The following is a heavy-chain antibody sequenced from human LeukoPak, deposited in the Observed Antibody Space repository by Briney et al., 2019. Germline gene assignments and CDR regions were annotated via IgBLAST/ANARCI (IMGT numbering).Heavy chain of an antibody. CDR1: GYTFTSYY. V-gene: IGHV1-46*01. J-gene: IGHJ4*02. CDR3: ARVTPLYYDFWSGYFDY. Sequence: ASVKVSCKASGYTFTSYYMHWVRQAPGQGPEWMGIINPSGGSTSYAQKFQGRVTMTRDTSTSTVYMELSSLRSEDTAVYYCARVTPLYYDFWSGYFDYWGQGTLVTVSS. D-gene: IGHD3-3*01. CDR2: INPSGGST.